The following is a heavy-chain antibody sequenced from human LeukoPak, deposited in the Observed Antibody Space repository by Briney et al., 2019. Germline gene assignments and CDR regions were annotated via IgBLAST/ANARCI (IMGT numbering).Heavy chain of an antibody. CDR3: VRHEHNPQFDP. CDR2: ISYSVSA. J-gene: IGHJ5*02. D-gene: IGHD1-14*01. Sequence: PSETLSLTCTVSGGSISSPYYYWAWVRQPPGKGQEWIGSISYSVSAHYYPSLKSRVTISIDMSKNQFSLRLSSVTAADTAVYYCVRHEHNPQFDPWGQGTLVTVSS. V-gene: IGHV4-39*01. CDR1: GGSISSPYYY.